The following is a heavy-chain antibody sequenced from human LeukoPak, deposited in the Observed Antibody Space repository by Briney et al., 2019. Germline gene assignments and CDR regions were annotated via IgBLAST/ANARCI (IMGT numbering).Heavy chain of an antibody. CDR1: GYDFSDLY. Sequence: GASVKVSCMASGYDFSDLYFHWVRQAPGQGLEWMGWINPYSGASIYAQKFQGRVTMETSSSTVYMQLSRLRYDDTAVYYCATASVTRMRDPWGQGTLVTVSS. J-gene: IGHJ5*02. V-gene: IGHV1-2*02. CDR2: INPYSGAS. CDR3: ATASVTRMRDP.